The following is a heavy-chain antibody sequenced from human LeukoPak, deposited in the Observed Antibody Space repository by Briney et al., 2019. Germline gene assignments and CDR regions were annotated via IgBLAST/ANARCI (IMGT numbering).Heavy chain of an antibody. D-gene: IGHD6-19*01. CDR1: GGSISSYY. V-gene: IGHV4-4*07. J-gene: IGHJ3*02. CDR3: ARDHGSGWLDAFDI. Sequence: SETLSLTCTVSGGSISSYYWSWIRQPAGKRLEWIGRISSSGSTNYNPSLKSRVTMSVDSSKNQFSLILISVTAADTAVYYCARDHGSGWLDAFDIWGQGTVVTVSS. CDR2: ISSSGST.